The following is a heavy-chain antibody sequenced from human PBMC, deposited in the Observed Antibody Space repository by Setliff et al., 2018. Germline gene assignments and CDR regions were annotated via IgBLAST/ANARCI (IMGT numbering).Heavy chain of an antibody. V-gene: IGHV3-33*06. CDR3: AKDHRNNYDTSGYPDASDR. CDR2: IWDDGVKK. D-gene: IGHD3-22*01. J-gene: IGHJ3*02. CDR1: GFTFSTYR. Sequence: GGSLRLSCAASGFTFSTYRMHWVRQAPGKGLEWVAVIWDDGVKKYHADSVKGRFTISRDNSKNTLYLQMSSLRAEDTAVYYCAKDHRNNYDTSGYPDASDRWGQGTMVTVSS.